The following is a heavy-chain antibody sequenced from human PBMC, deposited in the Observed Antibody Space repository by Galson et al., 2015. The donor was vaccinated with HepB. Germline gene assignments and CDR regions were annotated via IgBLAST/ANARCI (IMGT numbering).Heavy chain of an antibody. Sequence: SLRLSCAASGFTFSNFWMSWVRQAPEKGLEWVANISPDGSNKQYVDSMKGRFTISRDNAKNSLYLQLSGLRAEDTAVYYCAKFQRSVPTTEDDWGQGTLVTVSS. CDR3: AKFQRSVPTTEDD. CDR1: GFTFSNFW. J-gene: IGHJ4*02. CDR2: ISPDGSNK. D-gene: IGHD4-17*01. V-gene: IGHV3-7*01.